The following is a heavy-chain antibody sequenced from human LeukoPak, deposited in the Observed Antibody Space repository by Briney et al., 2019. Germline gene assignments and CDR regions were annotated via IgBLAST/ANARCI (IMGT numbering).Heavy chain of an antibody. Sequence: ASVKVSCKASGYTLTSYAMNWVRQAPGQGLEWMGWINTITGKQPYVQGFTGRFDFSLDTSVSTGYLQISSLKAEDTGVYYCAREDSGSYLYYYYYYMDVWGKGTTVTVSS. D-gene: IGHD3-10*01. J-gene: IGHJ6*03. CDR1: GYTLTSYA. CDR3: AREDSGSYLYYYYYYMDV. V-gene: IGHV7-4-1*02. CDR2: INTITGKQ.